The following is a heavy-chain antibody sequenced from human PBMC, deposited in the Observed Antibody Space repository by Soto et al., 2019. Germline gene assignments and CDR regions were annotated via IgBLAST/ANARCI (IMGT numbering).Heavy chain of an antibody. CDR2: ISAYNGNT. V-gene: IGHV1-18*01. D-gene: IGHD2-8*01. J-gene: IGHJ5*02. CDR3: AMIPGSGGLMVYAKGGGWFDP. Sequence: ASVKVSCKASGYTFTSYGISWVRQAPGQGLEWMGWISAYNGNTNYAQKLQGRVTMTTDTSTSTAYMELRSLRSDDTAVYYCAMIPGSGGLMVYAKGGGWFDPWGQGTLVTVSS. CDR1: GYTFTSYG.